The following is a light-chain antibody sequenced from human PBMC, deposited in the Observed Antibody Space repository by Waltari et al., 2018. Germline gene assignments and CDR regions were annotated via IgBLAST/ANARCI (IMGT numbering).Light chain of an antibody. J-gene: IGKJ3*01. Sequence: DIQMAQSPPSLPPSVGDRVTITCRASQDIGNWLAWYQQKPRKAPKLLIYRASTLETGVPSRCIGSRSGTNFSLTISSLQPEDIAAYYCRRHDIAPFTFGPGTTLDIK. CDR1: QDIGNW. CDR3: RRHDIAPFT. V-gene: IGKV1-27*01. CDR2: RAS.